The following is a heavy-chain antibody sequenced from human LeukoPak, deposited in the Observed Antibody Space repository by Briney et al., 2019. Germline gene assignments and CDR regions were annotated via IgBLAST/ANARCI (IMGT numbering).Heavy chain of an antibody. D-gene: IGHD2-15*01. V-gene: IGHV4-34*01. CDR3: ARAGGGVVDASSPYYYYMDV. Sequence: SETPSLTCAVYGGSFSGYYWSWIRQPPGKGLEWIGEINHSGSTNYNPSLKSRVTISVDTSRKQFSLKLSSVTAADTAVYYCARAGGGVVDASSPYYYYMDVWGKGTTVAVSS. J-gene: IGHJ6*03. CDR1: GGSFSGYY. CDR2: INHSGST.